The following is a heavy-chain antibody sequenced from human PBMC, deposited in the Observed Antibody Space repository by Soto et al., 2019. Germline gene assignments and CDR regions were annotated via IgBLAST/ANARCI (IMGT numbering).Heavy chain of an antibody. J-gene: IGHJ6*02. Sequence: EVQLVESGGGLVQPGGPLRLSCAASGFTFSSYAMHWVRQAPGKGLEYVSAISSNGGSTYYANSVKGRFTISRDNSKNTLYLQMGSLRAEDMAVYYCASGIFDSYGMDVWGQGTTVTVSS. CDR3: ASGIFDSYGMDV. CDR1: GFTFSSYA. D-gene: IGHD2-15*01. V-gene: IGHV3-64*01. CDR2: ISSNGGST.